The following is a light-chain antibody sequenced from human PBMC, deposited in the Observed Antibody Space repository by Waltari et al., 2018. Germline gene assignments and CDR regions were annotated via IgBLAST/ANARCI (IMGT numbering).Light chain of an antibody. CDR2: SNN. V-gene: IGLV1-44*01. J-gene: IGLJ3*02. CDR1: SSNIGRNT. CDR3: AAWDDSLNGWV. Sequence: QSVLTQPPSASGTPGQRVTISCSGSSSNIGRNTVNWYQQRPGTAPTLLTYSNNPRPSGVPDRFSGSKSGTSASLAISGLQSEDEADYYCAAWDDSLNGWVFGGGTKLTVL.